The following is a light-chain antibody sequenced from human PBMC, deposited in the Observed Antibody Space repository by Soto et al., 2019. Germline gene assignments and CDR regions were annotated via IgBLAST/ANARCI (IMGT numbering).Light chain of an antibody. CDR2: EGS. J-gene: IGLJ1*01. Sequence: QSALTQPASVSGSPGQSITISCTGTSSDVRSYNLVSWYQQHPGKAPKLMIYEGSKRPSGVSNRFSGSKSGNTASLTISGLQAEDEADYYCCSYAGSSTLIFGTGTKLTVL. CDR1: SSDVRSYNL. CDR3: CSYAGSSTLI. V-gene: IGLV2-23*01.